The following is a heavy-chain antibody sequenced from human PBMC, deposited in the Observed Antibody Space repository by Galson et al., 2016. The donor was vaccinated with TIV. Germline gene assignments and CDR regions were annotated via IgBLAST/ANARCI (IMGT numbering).Heavy chain of an antibody. J-gene: IGHJ6*02. Sequence: SLRLSCAASGFTFRDYYMSWIRQAPGKGLEWVSYISTSSTYRMYADSVKGRFTISTDNAKNSLSLQMNSLRAEDTAVYYCARVITIFGLVRGGSMDVWGQGTTVTVSS. CDR3: ARVITIFGLVRGGSMDV. CDR2: ISTSST. V-gene: IGHV3-11*06. CDR1: GFTFRDYY. D-gene: IGHD3-3*01.